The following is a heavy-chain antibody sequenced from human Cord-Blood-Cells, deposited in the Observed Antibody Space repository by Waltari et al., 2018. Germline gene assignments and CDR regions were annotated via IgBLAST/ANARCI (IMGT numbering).Heavy chain of an antibody. V-gene: IGHV4-38-2*01. CDR1: GYSISSGYY. CDR2: IYHSGST. J-gene: IGHJ4*02. D-gene: IGHD6-13*01. Sequence: QVQLQESGPGLVKPSETLSLTCAVSGYSISSGYYWGWLRQPPGKGLEWIGSIYHSGSTYYNPSLKSRVTISVDTSKNQFSLKLSSVTAADTAVYYCASDRAGSSWFDYWGQGTLVTVSS. CDR3: ASDRAGSSWFDY.